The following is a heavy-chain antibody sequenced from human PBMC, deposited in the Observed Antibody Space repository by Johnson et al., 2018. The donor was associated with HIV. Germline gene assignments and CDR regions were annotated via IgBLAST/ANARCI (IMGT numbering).Heavy chain of an antibody. V-gene: IGHV3-30*04. Sequence: QVQLVESGGGVVQPGRSLRLSCAASGFTFSSYAMHWVRQAPGKGLEWVAVISFDGSNKYYADSVKGLSTISRDNSNNTLYLQMNSLRAEDTAVYYCAKDRGSPGIPAAFDIWGQGTMVTVSS. CDR2: ISFDGSNK. CDR1: GFTFSSYA. D-gene: IGHD1-26*01. J-gene: IGHJ3*02. CDR3: AKDRGSPGIPAAFDI.